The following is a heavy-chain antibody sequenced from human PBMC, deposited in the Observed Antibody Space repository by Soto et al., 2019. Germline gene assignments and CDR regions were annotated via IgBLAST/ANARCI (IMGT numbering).Heavy chain of an antibody. CDR1: GFTFSSYG. CDR3: ARGYNDYVWGSYRSPVDY. V-gene: IGHV3-33*01. CDR2: IWYDGSNK. Sequence: QVQLVESGGGVVQPGRSLRLSCAASGFTFSSYGMHWVRQAPGKGLEWVAVIWYDGSNKYYADSVKGRFTIPRDNSKNTLNLQMNSLRAEDTAGYYCARGYNDYVWGSYRSPVDYWGQGTLVTVSS. J-gene: IGHJ4*02. D-gene: IGHD3-16*02.